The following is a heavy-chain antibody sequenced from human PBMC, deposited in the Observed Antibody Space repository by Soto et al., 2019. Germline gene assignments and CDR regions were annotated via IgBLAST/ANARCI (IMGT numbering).Heavy chain of an antibody. CDR1: GFTFSSYS. CDR3: ARDLGYSSSGNWFDP. Sequence: RRLSCAASGFTFSSYSMNWVRQAPGKGLEWVSSISSSSSYIYYADSVKGRFTISRDNAKNSLYLQMNSLRAEDTAVYYCARDLGYSSSGNWFDPWGQGTLVTVSS. CDR2: ISSSSSYI. V-gene: IGHV3-21*01. J-gene: IGHJ5*02. D-gene: IGHD6-13*01.